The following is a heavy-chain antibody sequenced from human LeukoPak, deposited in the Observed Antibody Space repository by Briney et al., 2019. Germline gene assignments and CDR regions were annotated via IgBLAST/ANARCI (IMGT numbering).Heavy chain of an antibody. V-gene: IGHV1-2*06. J-gene: IGHJ6*02. CDR1: GYTFTVYY. CDR2: INPNSGGT. D-gene: IGHD3-3*01. CDR3: ASDLEEDYVFDV. Sequence: AASVNVSCKASGYTFTVYYIHWVRQAPGQGLEWMGRINPNSGGTNYAQKFQGRVTMTRDTSISTAYMELSRLRSDDTAVYYCASDLEEDYVFDVWGQGTTVTVSS.